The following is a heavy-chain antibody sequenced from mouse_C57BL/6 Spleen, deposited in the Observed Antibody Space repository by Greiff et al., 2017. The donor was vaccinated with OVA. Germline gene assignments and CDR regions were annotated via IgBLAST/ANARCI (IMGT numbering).Heavy chain of an antibody. V-gene: IGHV10-1*01. CDR2: IRSKSNNYAT. J-gene: IGHJ2*01. CDR1: GFSFNTYA. Sequence: DVKLVESGGGLVQPKGSLKLSCAASGFSFNTYAMNWVRQAPGKGLEWVARIRSKSNNYATYYADSVKDRFTISRDDSESMLYLQMNNLKTEDTAMYYCVSSNYGFDYWGQGTTLTVSS. D-gene: IGHD2-5*01. CDR3: VSSNYGFDY.